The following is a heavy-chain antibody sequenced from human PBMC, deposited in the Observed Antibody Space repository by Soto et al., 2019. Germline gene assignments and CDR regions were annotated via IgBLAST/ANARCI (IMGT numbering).Heavy chain of an antibody. Sequence: ASVKVSWTASCDTPASCGISWVRQSPEQGLKWMGWIIGYSGNTKYEENLQGRVTMTTDTSTSTAYMEVRSLRYDDTAIYYCARDPTFTYVDPNYFGMDVWGQGTTVTVSS. D-gene: IGHD4-17*01. CDR3: ARDPTFTYVDPNYFGMDV. J-gene: IGHJ6*02. V-gene: IGHV1-18*01. CDR2: IIGYSGNT. CDR1: CDTPASCG.